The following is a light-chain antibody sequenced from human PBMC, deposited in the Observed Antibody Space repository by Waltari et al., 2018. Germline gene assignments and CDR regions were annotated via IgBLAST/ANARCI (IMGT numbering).Light chain of an antibody. CDR3: AAWDDSLSGWV. CDR1: SSNIGDNY. J-gene: IGLJ3*02. Sequence: QSVLTQPPSASGTPGQGVTISCSGSSSNIGDNYVYWYQQFPGTSPKLLIHRNNPRPPGVPDRFSGSKSGTSAFLVISGLRSEDEADYHCAAWDDSLSGWVFGGGTKLTVL. CDR2: RNN. V-gene: IGLV1-47*01.